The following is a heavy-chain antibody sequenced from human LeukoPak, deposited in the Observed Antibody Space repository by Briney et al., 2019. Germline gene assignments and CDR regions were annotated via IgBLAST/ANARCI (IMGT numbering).Heavy chain of an antibody. J-gene: IGHJ4*02. D-gene: IGHD3-10*01. V-gene: IGHV3-53*01. Sequence: PGRSLRLSCAASGFSVRSYCMTWVRQAPGRGLEWVSVICTGGNTHYADSVKGRFTISRDISKNTVYLQMNSLRAEDTAVYYCSLLWFGELLRADSYLIDYWGQGIRVTVSS. CDR2: ICTGGNT. CDR1: GFSVRSYC. CDR3: SLLWFGELLRADSYLIDY.